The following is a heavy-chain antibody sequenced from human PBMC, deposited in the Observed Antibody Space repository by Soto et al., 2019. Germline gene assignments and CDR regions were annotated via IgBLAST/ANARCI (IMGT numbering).Heavy chain of an antibody. J-gene: IGHJ5*02. D-gene: IGHD1-26*01. CDR3: ARPVGAVVFWFDP. CDR2: IYYSGST. Sequence: KPSETLSLTCTVSGGSISSSSYYWGWIGQPPGKGLEWIGSIYYSGSTYYNPSLKSRVTISVDTSKNQFSLKLSSVTAADTAVYYCARPVGAVVFWFDPWGQGTLVTVSS. CDR1: GGSISSSSYY. V-gene: IGHV4-39*01.